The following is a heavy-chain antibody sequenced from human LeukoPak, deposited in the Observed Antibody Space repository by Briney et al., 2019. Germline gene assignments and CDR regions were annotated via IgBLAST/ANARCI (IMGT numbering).Heavy chain of an antibody. D-gene: IGHD3-22*01. V-gene: IGHV3-23*01. Sequence: GGSLRLSCAASGFTFTSYAMSWVRQAPGQGLEWFSAISGSSGSTYYADYVKGRFTISRDNSKTTLYLQMNSLRAEDTAVYYCAKDLSHYYDSSGYSFPAAWGQGTLVTVSS. J-gene: IGHJ4*02. CDR2: ISGSSGST. CDR3: AKDLSHYYDSSGYSFPAA. CDR1: GFTFTSYA.